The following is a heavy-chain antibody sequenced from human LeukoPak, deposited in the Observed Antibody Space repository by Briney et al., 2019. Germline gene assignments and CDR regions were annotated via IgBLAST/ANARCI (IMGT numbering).Heavy chain of an antibody. Sequence: GGSLRLSCAASGFTFSSYAMSWVRQAPGKGLEWVSAISGSGGSTYYADSVKGRFTISRDNSKNTLYLQMNSLRTEDTAVYYCAKDLKMTNYFDYWGQGTLVTVSS. CDR1: GFTFSSYA. J-gene: IGHJ4*02. CDR2: ISGSGGST. CDR3: AKDLKMTNYFDY. D-gene: IGHD5-24*01. V-gene: IGHV3-23*01.